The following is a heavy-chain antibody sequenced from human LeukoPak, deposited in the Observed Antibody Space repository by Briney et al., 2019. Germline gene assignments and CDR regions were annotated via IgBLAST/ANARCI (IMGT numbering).Heavy chain of an antibody. D-gene: IGHD6-13*01. Sequence: GGSLRLSCSGSGFTFSNYVMSWVRQAPGKGLEGVALISHDGSDKNYADSVKGRFTISRDNSNSTLYLQMDSLRGDDAAVYYCAKAVGSISWSFDYWGQGTLVTVSS. CDR1: GFTFSNYV. CDR2: ISHDGSDK. J-gene: IGHJ4*02. V-gene: IGHV3-30*18. CDR3: AKAVGSISWSFDY.